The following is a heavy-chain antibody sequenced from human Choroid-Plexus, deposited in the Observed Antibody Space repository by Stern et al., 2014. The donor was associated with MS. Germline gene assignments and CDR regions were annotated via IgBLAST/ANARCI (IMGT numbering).Heavy chain of an antibody. D-gene: IGHD2/OR15-2a*01. CDR2: VSYDGSNK. Sequence: VHLVESGGGVVQPGRPLRLSWVASGFTLGSCAMHWVRQAPGKGLAWVEGVSYDGSNKYYADSVKGRFTISRDNSQNTLYMQMSSLRPEDTAVYYCAKDRQYLTYFFDHWGQGSLVTVSS. CDR3: AKDRQYLTYFFDH. J-gene: IGHJ5*02. CDR1: GFTLGSCA. V-gene: IGHV3-30*18.